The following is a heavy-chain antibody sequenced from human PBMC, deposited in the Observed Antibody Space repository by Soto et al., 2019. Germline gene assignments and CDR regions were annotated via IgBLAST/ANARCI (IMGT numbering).Heavy chain of an antibody. J-gene: IGHJ4*02. Sequence: GGSLRLSCAASGFTFSDFAMAWARQAPGKGLEWVSSASGSGSGTYYADSVKGRFTISRDNSKNTLFLHMNSLRADDTAVYYCARDLGGPDYWGRGTSVTVSS. CDR1: GFTFSDFA. D-gene: IGHD3-16*01. CDR3: ARDLGGPDY. CDR2: ASGSGSGT. V-gene: IGHV3-23*01.